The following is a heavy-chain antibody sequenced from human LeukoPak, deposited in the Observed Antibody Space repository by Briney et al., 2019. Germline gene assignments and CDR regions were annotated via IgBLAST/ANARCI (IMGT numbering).Heavy chain of an antibody. CDR2: IWYDGSTE. CDR3: ARDGGYYYYGMDV. Sequence: GGSLRLSCAASGFSFRTYGMHWVRQAPGKGLYWVAVIWYDGSTEFYADSVKGRFTISRDNSNNTLYLQMNSLRAGDTAVYSCARDGGYYYYGMDVWGQGTTVTVSS. V-gene: IGHV3-33*01. J-gene: IGHJ6*02. CDR1: GFSFRTYG.